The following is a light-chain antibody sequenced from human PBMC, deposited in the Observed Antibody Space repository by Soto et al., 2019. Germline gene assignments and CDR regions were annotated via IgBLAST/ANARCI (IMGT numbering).Light chain of an antibody. J-gene: IGLJ2*01. Sequence: QSVLTKPAAVSGSPGQMIAISCTGTSRDVGYYNYVSWYQQHPGKAPNLMIYDVSNRPSGVSNRFSGSKSGNTASLTISGLQAEDEADYYCSSQGTSSTLVFGGGTKLTVL. CDR2: DVS. V-gene: IGLV2-14*03. CDR3: SSQGTSSTLV. CDR1: SRDVGYYNY.